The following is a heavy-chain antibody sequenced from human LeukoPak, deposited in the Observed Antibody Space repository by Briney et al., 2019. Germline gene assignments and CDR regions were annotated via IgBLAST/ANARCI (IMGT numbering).Heavy chain of an antibody. CDR1: GYTFTIYD. Sequence: ASVKVSFKASGYTFTIYDINWVRQATGQGLEWMGWMNPNSGNTGYAQKFQGRVTMTRNTSISTAYMELSSLRSEDTAVYYCARVSCGGGSCYSGENWFDPWGQGTLVTVSS. V-gene: IGHV1-8*01. J-gene: IGHJ5*02. CDR3: ARVSCGGGSCYSGENWFDP. D-gene: IGHD2-15*01. CDR2: MNPNSGNT.